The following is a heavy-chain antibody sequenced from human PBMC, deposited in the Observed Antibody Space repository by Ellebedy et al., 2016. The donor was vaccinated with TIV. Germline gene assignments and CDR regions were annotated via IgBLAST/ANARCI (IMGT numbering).Heavy chain of an antibody. D-gene: IGHD1-1*01. V-gene: IGHV3-30*03. CDR3: AREPPVPFKTEKYFDY. CDR1: GFTFSSYS. J-gene: IGHJ4*02. Sequence: GGSLRLXXAASGFTFSSYSMNWVRQAPGKGLEWVAVISYDGSNKYYADSVKGRFTISRDNSKNTLYLQMNSLRAEDTAVYYCAREPPVPFKTEKYFDYWGQGTLVTVSS. CDR2: ISYDGSNK.